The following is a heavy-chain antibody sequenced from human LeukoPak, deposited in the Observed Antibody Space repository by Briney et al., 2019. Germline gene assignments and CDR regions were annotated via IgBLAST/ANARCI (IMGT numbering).Heavy chain of an antibody. CDR1: GFTFSSYW. D-gene: IGHD6-13*01. J-gene: IGHJ4*02. V-gene: IGHV4-39*01. CDR2: IYYSGST. CDR3: ARLLGTAGTLSMIY. Sequence: TGGSLRLSCAASGFTFSSYWMSWVRQPPGKGLEWIGSIYYSGSTYYNPSLKSRVTISVDTSKNQFSLKLSSVTAADTAVYYCARLLGTAGTLSMIYWGQGTLVTVSS.